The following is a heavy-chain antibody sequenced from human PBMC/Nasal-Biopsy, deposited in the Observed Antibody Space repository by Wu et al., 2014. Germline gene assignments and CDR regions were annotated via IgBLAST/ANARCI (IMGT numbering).Heavy chain of an antibody. CDR2: ISWSSASI. D-gene: IGHD5-12*01. J-gene: IGHJ4*02. V-gene: IGHV3-9*01. CDR3: ATGGSTGYEFDH. Sequence: LRLSCATSGFKFADYGMHWVRQAPGKGLEWVSGISWSSASIDYADSVKGRFTISRDNAKNSLYLQMNSLRAEDTAVYYCATGGSTGYEFDHWGQGTLVTVSS. CDR1: GFKFADYG.